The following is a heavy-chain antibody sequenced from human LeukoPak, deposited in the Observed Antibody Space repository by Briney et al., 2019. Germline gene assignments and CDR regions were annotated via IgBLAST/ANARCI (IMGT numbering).Heavy chain of an antibody. Sequence: PSETLSLTCAVYGGSFSGYYWSWIRQPPGKGLEWIGEINDSGSTTYNPSLESRVTISIDTSNNQFSLKLTSVTAADTAVYCCARHMLVRGGRTYYFDYWGQGPLVTVSS. CDR3: ARHMLVRGGRTYYFDY. D-gene: IGHD3-10*01. CDR1: GGSFSGYY. V-gene: IGHV4-34*01. CDR2: INDSGST. J-gene: IGHJ4*02.